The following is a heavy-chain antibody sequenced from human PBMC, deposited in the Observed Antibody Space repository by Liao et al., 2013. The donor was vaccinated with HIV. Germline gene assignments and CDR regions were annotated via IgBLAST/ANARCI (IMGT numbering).Heavy chain of an antibody. CDR3: AREDSLDSVGFTTDYYYYMDV. V-gene: IGHV4-61*02. D-gene: IGHD1-14*01. CDR2: ISTSGTT. Sequence: QLQLQESGPGLVRPSETLSLTCTVSGGSISSGSHYCSWIRQPAGKGLEWIGRISTSGTTNLNPSLKSRVTISVDTSKKQFSLNLRSVTAADTGVYFCAREDSLDSVGFTTDYYYYMDVWAKGTTVTVSS. J-gene: IGHJ6*03. CDR1: GGSISSGSHY.